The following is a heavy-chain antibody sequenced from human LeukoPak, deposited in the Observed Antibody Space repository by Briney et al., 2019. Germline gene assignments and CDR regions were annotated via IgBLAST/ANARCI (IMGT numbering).Heavy chain of an antibody. CDR1: GGSISSYY. J-gene: IGHJ4*02. CDR2: IYYSGST. Sequence: PSETLSLTCTVSGGSISSYYWSWIRQPPGKGLEWIGYIYYSGSTNYNPSLKSRVTISVDTSKNQFSLKLSSVTAADTAVYYCARHMGLGYSYGNPYFDYWGQGTLVTVSS. V-gene: IGHV4-59*08. D-gene: IGHD5-18*01. CDR3: ARHMGLGYSYGNPYFDY.